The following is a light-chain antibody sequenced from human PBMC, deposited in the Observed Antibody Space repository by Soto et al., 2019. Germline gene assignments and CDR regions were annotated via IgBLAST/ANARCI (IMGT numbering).Light chain of an antibody. CDR2: KAT. J-gene: IGKJ2*01. Sequence: DIHMTQSPSTLSASVGDRVTITCRASQSITTWLAWYQQKPGKAPKLLIYKATNLQSGVPSRFSGSGSGKEFSLPISSRQPGDFATYYCHRYNDYQYIFGQGTKLEIK. CDR1: QSITTW. CDR3: HRYNDYQYI. V-gene: IGKV1-5*03.